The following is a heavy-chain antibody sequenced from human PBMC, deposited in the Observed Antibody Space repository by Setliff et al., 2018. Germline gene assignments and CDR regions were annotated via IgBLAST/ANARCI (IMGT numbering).Heavy chain of an antibody. J-gene: IGHJ5*02. CDR3: ARGHEYSNYVYSWFGP. V-gene: IGHV1-69*05. Sequence: SVKVSCKASGDTFSTYALSWVRQAPGQGLEWMGGIIPLLETVKYAQKFQGRVTITRDTSASTAYMGLSSLRSEDTALYYCARGHEYSNYVYSWFGPWGRGTLVTVSS. CDR1: GDTFSTYA. D-gene: IGHD4-4*01. CDR2: IIPLLETV.